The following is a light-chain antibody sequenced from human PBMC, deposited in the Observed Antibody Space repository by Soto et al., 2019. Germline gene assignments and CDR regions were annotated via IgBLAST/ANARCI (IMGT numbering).Light chain of an antibody. V-gene: IGLV2-14*01. Sequence: QSVLTQPASVSGSPGQSITISCTGTSSEVGGYNYVSWYQQHPGKAPKLMIYDVSNRPSGVSNRFSGSKSGNTASLTISGLQAEDEADYYCSSYTGSSTLYVFGTGTKVTVL. CDR2: DVS. CDR1: SSEVGGYNY. J-gene: IGLJ1*01. CDR3: SSYTGSSTLYV.